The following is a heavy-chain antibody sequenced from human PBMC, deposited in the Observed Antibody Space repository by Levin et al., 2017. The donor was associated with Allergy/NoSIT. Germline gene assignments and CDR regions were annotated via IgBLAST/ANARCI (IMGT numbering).Heavy chain of an antibody. CDR2: IYYSGST. CDR3: ARATRSRLLHYFDY. CDR1: GGSISSFY. V-gene: IGHV4-59*01. Sequence: SETLSLTCTVSGGSISSFYWSWIRQPPGKGLEWIGYIYYSGSTNYNPSLKSRLTISVDTSKNQLSLKISSVTAADTAVYYCARATRSRLLHYFDYWGQGSLVTVSS. D-gene: IGHD6-13*01. J-gene: IGHJ4*02.